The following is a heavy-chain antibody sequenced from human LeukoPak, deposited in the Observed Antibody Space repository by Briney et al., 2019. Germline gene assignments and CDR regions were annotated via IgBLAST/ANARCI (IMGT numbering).Heavy chain of an antibody. CDR3: ARWSGFSFDY. V-gene: IGHV3-33*08. CDR2: IWHDGSEK. Sequence: GGSLRLSCAASGFTFSSYSMNWVRQVPGKGLEWVAVIWHDGSEKYYEDSVKGRFTISRDNSKNTLYLQMNSLRAEDTAVYYCARWSGFSFDYWGQGTLVTVSS. J-gene: IGHJ4*02. D-gene: IGHD3-3*01. CDR1: GFTFSSYS.